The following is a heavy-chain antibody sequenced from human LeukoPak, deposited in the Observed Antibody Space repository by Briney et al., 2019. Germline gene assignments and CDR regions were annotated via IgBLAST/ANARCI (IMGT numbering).Heavy chain of an antibody. J-gene: IGHJ4*02. CDR2: ISSSSSVI. D-gene: IGHD3-10*01. CDR3: ARDMSLLRFGDPFDY. Sequence: GGSLRLSCAASGFTFSTYSMSWVRQAPGKGLEWISYISSSSSVIYYADSVKGRFTISRDNARNSLYLQMNSLRDEDTAVYYCARDMSLLRFGDPFDYWGQGTLVTVSS. V-gene: IGHV3-48*02. CDR1: GFTFSTYS.